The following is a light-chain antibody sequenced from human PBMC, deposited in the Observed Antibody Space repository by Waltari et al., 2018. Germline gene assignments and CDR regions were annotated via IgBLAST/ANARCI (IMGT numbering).Light chain of an antibody. CDR2: WAS. V-gene: IGKV4-1*01. J-gene: IGKJ2*03. Sequence: DIVMTQSPDSLAVSLGERATINCKSSQSVLYSSNNKNYLAWYQQKPGQPSKLLIYWASTRESGVPDRFSGGGSGTDFTLTISSLQAEDVAVYYCQQYYATPYSFGQGTKLEIK. CDR1: QSVLYSSNNKNY. CDR3: QQYYATPYS.